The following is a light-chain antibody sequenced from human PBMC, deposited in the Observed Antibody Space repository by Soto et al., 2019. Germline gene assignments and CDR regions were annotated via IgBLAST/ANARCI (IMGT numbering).Light chain of an antibody. CDR2: DAS. J-gene: IGKJ1*01. CDR3: LQHNSYPRT. CDR1: QGIRND. V-gene: IGKV1-17*01. Sequence: DIQMTQSPSSLSASVGDRATITCRARQGIRNDLSWYQQKPGKAPRRLIYDASSLQSGVPSRFSGSGSGTEFTLTISRLQPEDFATCDCLQHNSYPRTFGQGTKVEIK.